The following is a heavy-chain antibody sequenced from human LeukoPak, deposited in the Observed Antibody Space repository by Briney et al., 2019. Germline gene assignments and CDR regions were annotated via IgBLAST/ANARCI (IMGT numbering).Heavy chain of an antibody. CDR2: ISAGGGNT. Sequence: GGSLRLSCAASGFTFSSYAMSWVRQAPGKGLEWVSLISAGGGNTQYADSVKGRFTISRDDSKNTLYLQMSSLRDEDTAAYYCAKDLGGQWLPTYYFDYWGQGTLVTVSS. V-gene: IGHV3-23*01. CDR1: GFTFSSYA. D-gene: IGHD6-19*01. CDR3: AKDLGGQWLPTYYFDY. J-gene: IGHJ4*02.